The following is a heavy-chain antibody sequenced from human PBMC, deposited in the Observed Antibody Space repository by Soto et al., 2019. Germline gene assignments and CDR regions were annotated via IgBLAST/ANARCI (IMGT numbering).Heavy chain of an antibody. CDR3: TRDAKYYDIMTGYFVNDY. J-gene: IGHJ4*02. V-gene: IGHV1-18*01. D-gene: IGHD3-9*01. CDR1: GYTFSNFG. CDR2: ISTDNGST. Sequence: QVQLVQSGGEVKKPGASVKVSCKASGYTFSNFGISWVRQAPGQGLEWMGWISTDNGSTKYAQNLQGRVTMTTDTTTSTAYVELRSLRSDDTAGYYCTRDAKYYDIMTGYFVNDYWGQGTLVTVSS.